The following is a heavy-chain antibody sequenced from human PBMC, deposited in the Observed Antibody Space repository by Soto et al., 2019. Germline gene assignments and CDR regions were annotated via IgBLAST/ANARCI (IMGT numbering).Heavy chain of an antibody. J-gene: IGHJ4*02. V-gene: IGHV4-30-2*01. Sequence: SETLSLTCTVSGGSISNAAYSWSWIRQPPGKGLEWIGYIYPSGMPFYNPSLRSRVTISIDRSNDQFSLKLSSVTAADTAVYYCANIVANYYFDYWGQGTLVTVSS. CDR3: ANIVANYYFDY. D-gene: IGHD5-12*01. CDR2: IYPSGMP. CDR1: GGSISNAAYS.